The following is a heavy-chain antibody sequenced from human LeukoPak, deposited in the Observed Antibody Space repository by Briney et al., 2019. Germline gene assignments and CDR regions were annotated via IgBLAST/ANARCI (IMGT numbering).Heavy chain of an antibody. CDR1: GFTFSGYG. V-gene: IGHV3-23*01. D-gene: IGHD3-10*01. Sequence: PGGSLRLSCAGSGFTFSGYGRSWVRQAPGKGLEWVSAISGSGGNTYYADSVKGRFTISRDNSKNTLYLQMDSLRAEDSAVYYCTRGFGSSTFSYYYYGMDVWGQGTTVTVSS. J-gene: IGHJ6*02. CDR2: ISGSGGNT. CDR3: TRGFGSSTFSYYYYGMDV.